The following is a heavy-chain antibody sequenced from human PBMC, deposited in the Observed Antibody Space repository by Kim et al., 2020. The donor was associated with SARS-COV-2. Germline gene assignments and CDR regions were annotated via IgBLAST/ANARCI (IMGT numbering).Heavy chain of an antibody. V-gene: IGHV6-1*01. CDR3: ARDLSLDYYDSSGHHLDAFDI. CDR1: GDSVSSNSAA. Sequence: SQTLSLTCAISGDSVSSNSAAWNWIRQSPSRGLEWLGRTYYRSKWYNDYAVSVKSRITINPDTSKNQFSLQLNSVTPEDTAVYYCARDLSLDYYDSSGHHLDAFDILGQGRMVTGSS. J-gene: IGHJ3*02. CDR2: TYYRSKWYN. D-gene: IGHD3-22*01.